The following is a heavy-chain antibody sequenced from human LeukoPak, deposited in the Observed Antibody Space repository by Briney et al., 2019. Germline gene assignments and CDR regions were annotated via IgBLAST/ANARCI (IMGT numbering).Heavy chain of an antibody. CDR2: INPTGDST. J-gene: IGHJ4*02. Sequence: ASVKVSCKASGYTFAVYYMHWVRQAPGQGLEWVGLINPTGDSTNYAQNFRGRVTMTRDTSTSTVYMDLNSLRSEDTAVYYCAREASGGYFDYWGQGTLVTVSS. CDR3: AREASGGYFDY. D-gene: IGHD4-23*01. CDR1: GYTFAVYY. V-gene: IGHV1-46*01.